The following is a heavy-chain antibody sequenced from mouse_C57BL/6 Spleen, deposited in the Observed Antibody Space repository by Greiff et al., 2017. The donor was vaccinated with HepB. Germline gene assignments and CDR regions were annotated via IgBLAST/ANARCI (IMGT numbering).Heavy chain of an antibody. CDR3: TVLLRSSWFAY. CDR2: IDPETGGT. Sequence: VQLQQSGAELVRPGASVTLSCKASGYTFTDYEMHWVKQTPVHGLEWIGAIDPETGGTAYNQKFKGKAILTADKSSSTAYMELRSLTSEDSAVYYCTVLLRSSWFAYWGQGTLVTVSA. V-gene: IGHV1-15*01. D-gene: IGHD1-1*01. J-gene: IGHJ3*01. CDR1: GYTFTDYE.